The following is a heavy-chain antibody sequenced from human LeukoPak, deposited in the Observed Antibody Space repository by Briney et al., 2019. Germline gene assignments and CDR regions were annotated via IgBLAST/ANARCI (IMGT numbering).Heavy chain of an antibody. Sequence: SETLSLTCTVSGGSISSSSYYWGWIRQHPGKGLEWIGYIYYSGSTYYNPSLKSRVTISVDTSKNQFSLKLSSVTAADTAVYYCARSDSSGYYVDYWGQGTLVTVSS. D-gene: IGHD3-22*01. CDR3: ARSDSSGYYVDY. V-gene: IGHV4-31*03. J-gene: IGHJ4*02. CDR1: GGSISSSSYY. CDR2: IYYSGST.